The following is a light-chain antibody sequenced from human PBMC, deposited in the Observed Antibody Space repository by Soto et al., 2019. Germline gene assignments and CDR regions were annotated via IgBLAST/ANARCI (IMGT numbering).Light chain of an antibody. J-gene: IGLJ1*01. CDR3: CSHAGDNTYV. CDR1: SSDVGRFEY. CDR2: DIT. Sequence: SVLTQPRSVSGSPGQSVTISCTGTSSDVGRFEYVSWYQQHPGEAPKVVVYDITKRPSGVPDRFSGSKSGNTASLTVSGLQAEDEADYFCCSHAGDNTYVFGTGTKVTVL. V-gene: IGLV2-11*01.